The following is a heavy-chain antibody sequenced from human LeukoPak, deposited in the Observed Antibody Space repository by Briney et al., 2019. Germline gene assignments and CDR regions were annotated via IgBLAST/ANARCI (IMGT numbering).Heavy chain of an antibody. CDR3: VRGRFCSSSTCYSFNAFDD. Sequence: GGSLRLPCRASGFTFSSHEMNWVRQAPGKGLEWLSYISNGGDNIYYADPMKGRFTISRDNAKNSLFLQMYSLRAEDTVVYYCVRGRFCSSSTCYSFNAFDDRGQGTTVTVSP. D-gene: IGHD2-2*01. CDR2: ISNGGDNI. J-gene: IGHJ3*01. CDR1: GFTFSSHE. V-gene: IGHV3-48*03.